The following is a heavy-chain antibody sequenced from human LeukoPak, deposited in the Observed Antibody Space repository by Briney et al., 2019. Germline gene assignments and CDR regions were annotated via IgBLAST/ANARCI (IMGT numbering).Heavy chain of an antibody. CDR3: ARVPRSYYYYYYMDV. V-gene: IGHV4-59*01. CDR2: IYYSGSS. Sequence: SEALSLTCNVSGGSISGYRWSWIRQPPGKGLEWLGYIYYSGSSNYNPSLESRVTISADTSKNQFSLKLSSVTAADTAVYYCARVPRSYYYYYYMDVWGKGTTVTVSS. CDR1: GGSISGYR. J-gene: IGHJ6*03.